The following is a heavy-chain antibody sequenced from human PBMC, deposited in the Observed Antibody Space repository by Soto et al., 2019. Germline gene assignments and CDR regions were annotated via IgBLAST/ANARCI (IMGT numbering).Heavy chain of an antibody. Sequence: SETLSLTCAVYGGSFSGYYWSWIRQPPGKGLEWIGEINHSGSTNYNPSLKSRVTISVDTSKNQFSLKLSSMTAADTAVYYCARGLYYYDSSGYPNYYYGMDVWGQGTTVTVSS. J-gene: IGHJ6*02. CDR3: ARGLYYYDSSGYPNYYYGMDV. D-gene: IGHD3-22*01. CDR1: GGSFSGYY. V-gene: IGHV4-34*01. CDR2: INHSGST.